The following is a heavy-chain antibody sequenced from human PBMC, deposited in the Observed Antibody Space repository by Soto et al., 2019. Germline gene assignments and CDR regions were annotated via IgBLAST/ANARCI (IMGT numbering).Heavy chain of an antibody. CDR1: GFTFSSYD. CDR2: IGTAGDT. CDR3: ARVRGGLLRDAFDI. Sequence: GGSLRLSCAASGFTFSSYDMHWVRQATGKGLEWVSAIGTAGDTYYPGSVKGRFTISRENAKNSLYLQMNSLRAGDTAVYYCARVRGGLLRDAFDIWGQGTMVTVSS. J-gene: IGHJ3*02. V-gene: IGHV3-13*01. D-gene: IGHD3-16*01.